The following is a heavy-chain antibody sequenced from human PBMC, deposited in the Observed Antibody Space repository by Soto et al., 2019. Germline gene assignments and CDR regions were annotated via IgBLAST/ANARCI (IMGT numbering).Heavy chain of an antibody. CDR1: GGTFSSYA. D-gene: IGHD1-26*01. V-gene: IGHV1-69*13. CDR3: ARDGREWEPQGVYYGMDV. CDR2: IIPIFGTA. Sequence: GASVKVSCKASGGTFSSYAISWVRQAPGQGLEWMGGIIPIFGTANYAQKFQGRVTITADESTSTAYMELSSLRSEDTAVYYCARDGREWEPQGVYYGMDVWGQGTTVTVSS. J-gene: IGHJ6*02.